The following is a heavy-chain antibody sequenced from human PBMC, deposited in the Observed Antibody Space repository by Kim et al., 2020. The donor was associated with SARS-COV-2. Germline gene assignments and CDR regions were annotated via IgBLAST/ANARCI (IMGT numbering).Heavy chain of an antibody. CDR2: INTNTGNP. J-gene: IGHJ4*02. V-gene: IGHV7-4-1*02. CDR3: ARSNWHIEH. CDR1: GYTLTAFP. Sequence: ASVKVSCKASGYTLTAFPMNWVRQAPGQGLEWMGWINTNTGNPTYAQGFTGRFVFSLDTSVSTAYLQISSLRAEDTAVHYCARSNWHIEHWGQGTLVTVSS. D-gene: IGHD2-21*01.